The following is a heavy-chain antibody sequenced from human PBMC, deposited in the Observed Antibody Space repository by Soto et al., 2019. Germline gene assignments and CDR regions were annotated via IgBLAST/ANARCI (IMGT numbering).Heavy chain of an antibody. V-gene: IGHV3-49*04. CDR3: ARVLPMIIVHQFDS. J-gene: IGHJ4*02. Sequence: PGGSLRLSCRTSGFSFADHALSWVRQAPGKGLEFIGFIRSNPYGGTTDYAASVRGRFTISRDDSKSVLYLQMNSLKSEDTAVYYCARVLPMIIVHQFDSWGQGTMVTV. D-gene: IGHD3-22*01. CDR2: IRSNPYGGTT. CDR1: GFSFADHA.